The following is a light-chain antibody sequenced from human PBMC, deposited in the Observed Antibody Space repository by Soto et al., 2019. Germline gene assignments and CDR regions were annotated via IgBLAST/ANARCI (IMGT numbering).Light chain of an antibody. CDR2: AAS. Sequence: DIQLTQSPSFLSPSIGESVTITCRASQVISTSLAWYQVKPGKAPKLLIYAASTLESGVPSRFSATVSGTESSLTITSLPPEDFATYYCQQSHSTPLTFGGGTKVDIK. CDR1: QVISTS. V-gene: IGKV1-9*01. CDR3: QQSHSTPLT. J-gene: IGKJ4*01.